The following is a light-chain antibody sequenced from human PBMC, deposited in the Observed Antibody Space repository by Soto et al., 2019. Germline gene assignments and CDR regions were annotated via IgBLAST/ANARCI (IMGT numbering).Light chain of an antibody. CDR3: CSYASNSAYV. J-gene: IGLJ1*01. Sequence: QSVLTQPASVSGSPGQSITISCTGTSSDVEIYNFVSWYQQYPGRAPKFVIYEVSKRPSGISNRFSGSKSGNTASLTISGLQPEDEADYYCCSYASNSAYVLGTGTRSPS. CDR1: SSDVEIYNF. CDR2: EVS. V-gene: IGLV2-23*02.